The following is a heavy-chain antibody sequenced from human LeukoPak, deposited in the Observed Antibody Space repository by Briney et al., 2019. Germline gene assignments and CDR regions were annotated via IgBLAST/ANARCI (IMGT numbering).Heavy chain of an antibody. V-gene: IGHV1-3*01. D-gene: IGHD3-10*01. CDR1: GYTFTSYG. J-gene: IGHJ4*02. CDR3: ARDRTLWFGELYFDY. CDR2: INAGNGNT. Sequence: GASVKVSCKASGYTFTSYGISWVRQAPGQRLEWMGWINAGNGNTKYSQKFQGRVTITRDTSASTAYMELSSLRSEDTAVYYCARDRTLWFGELYFDYWGQGTLVTVSS.